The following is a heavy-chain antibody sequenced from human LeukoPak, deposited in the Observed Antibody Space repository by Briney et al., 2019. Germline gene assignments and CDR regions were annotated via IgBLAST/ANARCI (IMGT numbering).Heavy chain of an antibody. J-gene: IGHJ4*02. CDR2: INRDGSER. CDR3: ARWCGGDCYHFDY. D-gene: IGHD2-21*02. V-gene: IGHV3-7*03. Sequence: GGSLRLSCAASGFTFSNYWMTWVRQAPGKGLEWVANINRDGSERYYVDSVKGRFTISRDDAKSSLYLQMNSLRAEDTAVYYCARWCGGDCYHFDYWGQGTLVTVSS. CDR1: GFTFSNYW.